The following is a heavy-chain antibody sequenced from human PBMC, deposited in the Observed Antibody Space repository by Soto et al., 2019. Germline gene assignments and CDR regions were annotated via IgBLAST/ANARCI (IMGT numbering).Heavy chain of an antibody. CDR3: ARDSCSSTSCYTGIWYYYYYGMDV. CDR2: ISAYNGNT. CDR1: GYTFTGYG. Sequence: QVQLVQSGAEVKKPGASVKVSCKASGYTFTGYGISWVRQAPGQGLEWMGWISAYNGNTNYAQKLQGRVTMTTDTSTSTAYMELRSLRSDDTAVYYCARDSCSSTSCYTGIWYYYYYGMDVWGQGTTVTVSS. J-gene: IGHJ6*02. D-gene: IGHD2-2*02. V-gene: IGHV1-18*04.